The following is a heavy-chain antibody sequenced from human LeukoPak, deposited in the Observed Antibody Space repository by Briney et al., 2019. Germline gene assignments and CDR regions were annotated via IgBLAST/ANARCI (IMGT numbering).Heavy chain of an antibody. CDR3: ARVGAAGADFDY. D-gene: IGHD6-13*01. V-gene: IGHV4-31*03. J-gene: IGHJ4*02. CDR2: IYYSGGT. CDR1: GGSISSGGYY. Sequence: SETLSLTCTVSGGSISSGGYYWSWIRQHPGKGLEWIGYIYYSGGTYYNPSLKSRVTISVDTSKNQFSLKLSPVTAADTAVYYCARVGAAGADFDYWGQGTLVTVSS.